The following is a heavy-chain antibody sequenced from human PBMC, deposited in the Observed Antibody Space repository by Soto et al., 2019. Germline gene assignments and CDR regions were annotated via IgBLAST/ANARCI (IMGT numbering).Heavy chain of an antibody. CDR2: IISLFGTA. V-gene: IGHV1-69*12. Sequence: QVQLVQSGAEVKRPGSSVKVSCKASGGTFSSYAISWVRQAPGQGLEWMGGIISLFGTANYAQKFQGRVTITADESTSTAYMELSSLRSEDTAVYYGARHVPAAGYYYGMDVCGQGTTVTVSS. J-gene: IGHJ6*02. CDR3: ARHVPAAGYYYGMDV. CDR1: GGTFSSYA. D-gene: IGHD2-2*01.